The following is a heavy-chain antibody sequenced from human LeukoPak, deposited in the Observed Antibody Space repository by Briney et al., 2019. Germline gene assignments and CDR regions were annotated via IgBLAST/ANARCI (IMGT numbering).Heavy chain of an antibody. J-gene: IGHJ4*02. CDR3: ARIGYSSSSTDY. Sequence: GGSLRLSCAASGFTFSNYWMSWVRQAPGKGLEWVANINQDESVKYYVDSLKGRFTVSRNNAKNSLYLQMNSLRAEDTAMYYCARIGYSSSSTDYWGQGTLVTVSS. V-gene: IGHV3-7*01. CDR1: GFTFSNYW. D-gene: IGHD6-13*01. CDR2: INQDESVK.